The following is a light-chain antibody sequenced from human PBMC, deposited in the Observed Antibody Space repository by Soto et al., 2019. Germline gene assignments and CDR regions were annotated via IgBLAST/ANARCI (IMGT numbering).Light chain of an antibody. J-gene: IGKJ5*01. CDR1: QSVSSNY. CDR3: QQYAPSPAIT. V-gene: IGKV3-20*01. Sequence: ETVLTQSPGTLSLSPGERATLSCRASQSVSSNYLVWYQQKPGQAPRLLISGVSTRATGIPDRFSGSGSGTDFTLTISRLVPEHVAVYYCQQYAPSPAITFGQGTRVEIK. CDR2: GVS.